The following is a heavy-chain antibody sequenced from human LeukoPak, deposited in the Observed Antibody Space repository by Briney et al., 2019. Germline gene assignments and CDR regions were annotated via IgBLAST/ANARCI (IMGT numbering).Heavy chain of an antibody. J-gene: IGHJ4*02. V-gene: IGHV1-46*01. CDR3: ARGTYCSGGSCYSADY. CDR2: INPSGGST. CDR1: GYTFTSYY. D-gene: IGHD2-15*01. Sequence: ASVKVSCKASGYTFTSYYMHWVRQAPGQGLEWMGIINPSGGSTSYAQKFQGRVTITTDESTSTAYMELSSLRSEDTAVYYCARGTYCSGGSCYSADYWGQGTLVTVSS.